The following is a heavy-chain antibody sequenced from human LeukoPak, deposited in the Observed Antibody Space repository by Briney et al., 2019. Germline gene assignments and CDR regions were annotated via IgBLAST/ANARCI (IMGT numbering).Heavy chain of an antibody. CDR2: ISSDGGST. J-gene: IGHJ4*02. Sequence: GGSLRLSCSASGFTFRSFAMHWVRQAPGKGLEYVSAISSDGGSTYYADSLKGRFTISRDNSKKTLYLQTSSLRTEDTAVYYCVVHSGSRYFDYWGQGTLVTVSS. V-gene: IGHV3-64D*09. CDR1: GFTFRSFA. CDR3: VVHSGSRYFDY. D-gene: IGHD1-26*01.